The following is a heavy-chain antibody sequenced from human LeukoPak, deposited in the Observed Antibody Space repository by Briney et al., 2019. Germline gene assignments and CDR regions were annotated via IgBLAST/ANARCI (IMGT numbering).Heavy chain of an antibody. J-gene: IGHJ6*02. CDR2: IYSGGST. D-gene: IGHD1-14*01. Sequence: GGSLRLSCAASGFTVSSNYMSWVRQAPGKGLEWVSVIYSGGSTYYADSVKGRFTISRDNSKNTLYLQMNSLRAEDTAMYYCARDPDSSSGMDVWGQGTTVTVSS. CDR3: ARDPDSSSGMDV. V-gene: IGHV3-66*02. CDR1: GFTVSSNY.